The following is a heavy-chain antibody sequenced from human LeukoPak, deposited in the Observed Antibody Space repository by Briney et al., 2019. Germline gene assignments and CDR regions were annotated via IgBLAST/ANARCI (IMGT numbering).Heavy chain of an antibody. CDR1: GYTFTSYY. CDR3: ARAEGYFGWSSPFDP. V-gene: IGHV1-46*01. J-gene: IGHJ5*02. D-gene: IGHD3-9*01. Sequence: GASVKVSCKASGYTFTSYYMHWVRQAPGQGLEWMGIINPSGGSTSDAQKFQGRVTMTRDTSTSTLYMELSSLRSEDPAVYYCARAEGYFGWSSPFDPWGQGTLVTVSS. CDR2: INPSGGST.